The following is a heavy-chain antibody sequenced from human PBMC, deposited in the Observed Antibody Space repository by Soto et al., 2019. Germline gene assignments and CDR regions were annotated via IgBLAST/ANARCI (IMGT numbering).Heavy chain of an antibody. CDR3: AHRVLRTVFGLVTTTAIYFDF. D-gene: IGHD3-3*01. J-gene: IGHJ4*02. CDR1: GFSLTTSGVG. CDR2: IYWDDDK. V-gene: IGHV2-5*02. Sequence: QITLNESGPTPVKPRQPLTLTCTFSGFSLTTSGVGVGWIRQSPGKAPEWLALIYWDDDKRYSPSLKSRLTITKDTSKNQVVLTMADVDPADTATYYCAHRVLRTVFGLVTTTAIYFDFWGQGTPVAVSS.